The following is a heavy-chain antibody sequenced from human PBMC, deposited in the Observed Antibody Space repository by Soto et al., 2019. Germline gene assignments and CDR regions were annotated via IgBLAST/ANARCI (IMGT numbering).Heavy chain of an antibody. J-gene: IGHJ5*02. Sequence: SETLSLTCTVSGGSVSSGSYYWSWIRQPPGKGLEWIGYIYYSGSTNYNPSLKSLVTISVDTSKNLFSLKLSSVTAADTAVYYCARMGIVGASNWFDPWGQGAPVTVSS. CDR3: ARMGIVGASNWFDP. CDR1: GGSVSSGSYY. CDR2: IYYSGST. D-gene: IGHD1-26*01. V-gene: IGHV4-61*01.